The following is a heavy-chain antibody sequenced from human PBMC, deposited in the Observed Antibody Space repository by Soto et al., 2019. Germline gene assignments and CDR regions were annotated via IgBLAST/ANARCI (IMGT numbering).Heavy chain of an antibody. V-gene: IGHV4-31*02. J-gene: IGHJ6*02. D-gene: IGHD2-2*02. Sequence: SETLSLTCTFSGGSISSGVYYWSWIRQHPGKGLEWIGYIYYSGSTYYNPSLKSRVTISVDTSRNQFSLKLSSVTAADTAVYYCAREPRYCSSTSCYTGLMDVWGQGTTVTVSS. CDR3: AREPRYCSSTSCYTGLMDV. CDR1: GGSISSGVYY. CDR2: IYYSGST.